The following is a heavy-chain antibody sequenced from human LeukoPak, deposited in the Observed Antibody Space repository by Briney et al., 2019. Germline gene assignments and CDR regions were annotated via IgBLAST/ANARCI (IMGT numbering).Heavy chain of an antibody. CDR1: GYSFTNYG. Sequence: ASVKVSCKASGYSFTNYGISWVRQAPGQGLEWMGWISAYNGYTHFAQKFRGRVTMTRDMSTSTVYMELSSLRSEDTAVYYCAREAITIFGVVRTQTTYGPHRFDPWGQGTLVTVSS. CDR3: AREAITIFGVVRTQTTYGPHRFDP. CDR2: ISAYNGYT. V-gene: IGHV1-18*01. D-gene: IGHD3-3*01. J-gene: IGHJ5*02.